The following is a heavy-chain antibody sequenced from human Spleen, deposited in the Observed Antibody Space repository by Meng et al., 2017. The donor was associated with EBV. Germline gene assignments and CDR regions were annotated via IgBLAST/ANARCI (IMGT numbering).Heavy chain of an antibody. D-gene: IGHD3-10*01. CDR1: GGTFNSYA. CDR3: ASESGRGFTPDY. CDR2: IIPFSGTT. V-gene: IGHV1-69*01. J-gene: IGHJ4*02. Sequence: QVQLVQSGAEMKKPGSSVKVSCKASGGTFNSYAISWLRQAPGQGLEWMGRIIPFSGTTNYAQKFQDRVTITADESTSTAYMELSSLRSEDTAVYYCASESGRGFTPDYWGQGTLVTVSS.